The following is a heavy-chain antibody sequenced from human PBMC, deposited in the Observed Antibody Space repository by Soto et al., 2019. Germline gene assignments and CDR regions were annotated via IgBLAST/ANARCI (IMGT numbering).Heavy chain of an antibody. CDR2: IYYGERT. J-gene: IGHJ5*02. Sequence: SETLSLTCTVSGASFTSYYWSWIRQPPGKGLEWIGYIYYGERTNYNPSLKNRVTISRDTSKNQVFLRLTSVTAADTAVYYCARRRTERHSCFDPWGQGHLVTVSS. CDR3: ARRRTERHSCFDP. CDR1: GASFTSYY. D-gene: IGHD1-1*01. V-gene: IGHV4-59*01.